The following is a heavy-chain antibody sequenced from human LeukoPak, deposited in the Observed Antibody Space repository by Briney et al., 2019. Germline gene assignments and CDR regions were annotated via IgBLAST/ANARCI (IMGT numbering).Heavy chain of an antibody. Sequence: GGSLRLSCAASGFTFSSYGMHWVRQAPGKGLEWVAVISYDGSNKYYADSVKGRFTISRDNSKNTLYLQMNSLRAEDTAVYYCARDQGNFWSGYYTGIGYYYYGMDVWGQGTTVTVSS. J-gene: IGHJ6*02. CDR2: ISYDGSNK. CDR3: ARDQGNFWSGYYTGIGYYYYGMDV. D-gene: IGHD3-3*01. V-gene: IGHV3-30*03. CDR1: GFTFSSYG.